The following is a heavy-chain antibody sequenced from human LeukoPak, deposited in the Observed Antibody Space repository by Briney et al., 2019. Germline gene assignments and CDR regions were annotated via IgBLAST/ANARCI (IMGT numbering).Heavy chain of an antibody. J-gene: IGHJ4*02. CDR1: GFTFSSYS. CDR2: ISSSSSYI. CDR3: ARDLQQLVFDY. V-gene: IGHV3-21*01. Sequence: GGSLRLSCAASGFTFSSYSMNWDRQAPGKGLEWVSSISSSSSYIYYADSVKGRFTISRDNAKNSLYLQMNSLRAEDTAVYYCARDLQQLVFDYWGQGTLVTVSS. D-gene: IGHD6-13*01.